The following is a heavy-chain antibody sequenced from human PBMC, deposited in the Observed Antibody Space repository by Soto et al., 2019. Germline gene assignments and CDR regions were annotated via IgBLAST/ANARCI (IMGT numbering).Heavy chain of an antibody. J-gene: IGHJ6*02. D-gene: IGHD6-6*01. V-gene: IGHV4-31*03. Sequence: SETLSLTCSVSSDSMNSGGYYWSWIRQHPGKGLEWIGYIYPNGDTYYNPSLKSRVTISVDTSKNQFSLNLTSVTAADTAVYYCARRGGSSSGYYYYAMDVWGQGTTVTVSS. CDR1: SDSMNSGGYY. CDR3: ARRGGSSSGYYYYAMDV. CDR2: IYPNGDT.